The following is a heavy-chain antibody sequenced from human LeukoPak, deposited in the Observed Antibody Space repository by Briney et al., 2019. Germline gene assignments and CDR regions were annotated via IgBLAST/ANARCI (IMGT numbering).Heavy chain of an antibody. CDR1: GFTFSSYA. CDR3: ASLWGYCSGGSCYPTRGIDY. D-gene: IGHD2-15*01. CDR2: ISGSGGST. J-gene: IGHJ4*02. Sequence: PGGSLRLSCAASGFTFSSYAMHWVRQAPGKGLEWVSAISGSGGSTYYADSVKGRFTISRDNAKNSLYLQMNSLRAEDTAVYYCASLWGYCSGGSCYPTRGIDYWGQGTLVTVSS. V-gene: IGHV3-23*01.